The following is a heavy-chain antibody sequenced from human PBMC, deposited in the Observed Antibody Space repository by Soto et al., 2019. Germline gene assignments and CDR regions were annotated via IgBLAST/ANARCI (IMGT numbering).Heavy chain of an antibody. D-gene: IGHD3-22*01. CDR1: EFTFSNYA. V-gene: IGHV3-23*01. Sequence: GGSLRLSCAASEFTFSNYAMSWVRQAPGKGLEWVSAISYGGGTTYYADSVKGRFTISRDNSKNTLYLQMNSLRAEDTAVYYCAKNPGYYYDSTGYHFDDWGQGTRVTVSS. CDR3: AKNPGYYYDSTGYHFDD. J-gene: IGHJ4*02. CDR2: ISYGGGTT.